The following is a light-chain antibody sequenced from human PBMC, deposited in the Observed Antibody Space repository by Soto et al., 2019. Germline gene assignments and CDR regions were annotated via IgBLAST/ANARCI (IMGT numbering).Light chain of an antibody. CDR1: SGHSSYA. Sequence: QPVLTQSPSASASLGASVKLTCTLSSGHSSYAIAWHQQQPEKGPRYLMKLNSDGSHSKGDGIPDRFSDSSSGAERYLTISSLQSEDEADYYCQTWGTGTVVFGGGTKLTVL. V-gene: IGLV4-69*01. J-gene: IGLJ2*01. CDR3: QTWGTGTVV. CDR2: LNSDGSH.